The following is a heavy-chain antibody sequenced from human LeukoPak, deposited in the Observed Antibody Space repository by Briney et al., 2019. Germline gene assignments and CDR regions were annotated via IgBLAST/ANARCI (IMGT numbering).Heavy chain of an antibody. CDR1: GGSFSGYY. J-gene: IGHJ4*02. V-gene: IGHV4-34*01. CDR3: ARKDGRRWLQLSGYFDY. CDR2: INHSGST. D-gene: IGHD5-24*01. Sequence: SETLSLTCAVYGGSFSGYYWSWIRQPPGKGLEWIGEINHSGSTNYNPSLKSRVTISVDTSKNQFSLKLSSVTAADMAVYYCARKDGRRWLQLSGYFDYWGQGTLVTVSS.